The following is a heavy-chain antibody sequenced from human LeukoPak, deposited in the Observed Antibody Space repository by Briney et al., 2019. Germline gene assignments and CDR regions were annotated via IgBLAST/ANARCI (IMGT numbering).Heavy chain of an antibody. Sequence: GGSLRLSCAASGFTFSSYGMHWVRQAPGKGLEGVAFIRYDGSNKYYADSVKGRFTISRKNSKNTLYLQMNSLRAEDTAVYYCAKSGDIVVVVDAVDYWGQGTLVTVSS. D-gene: IGHD2-15*01. CDR3: AKSGDIVVVVDAVDY. CDR1: GFTFSSYG. V-gene: IGHV3-30*02. J-gene: IGHJ4*02. CDR2: IRYDGSNK.